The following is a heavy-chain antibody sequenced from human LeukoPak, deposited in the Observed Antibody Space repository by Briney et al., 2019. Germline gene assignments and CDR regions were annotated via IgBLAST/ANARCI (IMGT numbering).Heavy chain of an antibody. V-gene: IGHV3-7*05. CDR2: IKQDGSEK. CDR1: GFTFSSYW. Sequence: GGSLRLSCAASGFTFSSYWMNWVRQAPGKGLEWVANIKQDGSEKYYVDSVKGRFTISRDNAKNSLYLQMNSLRAEDTAVYYCARAKLGLPLDYWGQGTLVTVSS. D-gene: IGHD5-12*01. J-gene: IGHJ4*02. CDR3: ARAKLGLPLDY.